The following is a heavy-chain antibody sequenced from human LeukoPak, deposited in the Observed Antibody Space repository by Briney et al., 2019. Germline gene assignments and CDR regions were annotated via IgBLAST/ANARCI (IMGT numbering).Heavy chain of an antibody. J-gene: IGHJ4*02. Sequence: PSETLSLTCTVSGDSISSSNYYWGWIRQTPGSGLEWIVSIYYSASTYYNPSLKSRVTISVDTSKNQFSLKLNSVTAADTAVYYCARHRDYSSGWLDYWGQGTLVTVSS. CDR1: GDSISSSNYY. V-gene: IGHV4-39*01. D-gene: IGHD6-19*01. CDR3: ARHRDYSSGWLDY. CDR2: IYYSAST.